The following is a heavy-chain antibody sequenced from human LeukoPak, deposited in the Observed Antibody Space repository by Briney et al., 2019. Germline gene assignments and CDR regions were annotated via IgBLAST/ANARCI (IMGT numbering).Heavy chain of an antibody. Sequence: ASETLSLTCTVSGGSISSYYWSWIRQPPGKGLEWIGYIYYSGSTNYNPSLKSRVTISVDTSKNQFSLKLSSVIAADTAVYYCSGSLGYLDYWGQGTLVTVSS. CDR1: GGSISSYY. CDR2: IYYSGST. D-gene: IGHD3-16*01. V-gene: IGHV4-59*01. CDR3: SGSLGYLDY. J-gene: IGHJ4*02.